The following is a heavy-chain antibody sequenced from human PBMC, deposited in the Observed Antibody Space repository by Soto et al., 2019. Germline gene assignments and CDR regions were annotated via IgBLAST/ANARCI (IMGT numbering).Heavy chain of an antibody. CDR1: GGSVSSGSYY. Sequence: SETLSLTCTVSGGSVSSGSYYWSWIRQPPGKGLEWIGYIYYSGSTNYNPSLKSRVTISVDTSKNQFSLKLSSVTAADTAVYYCARGPWFGELGAHDYWGQGTLVTVSS. CDR3: ARGPWFGELGAHDY. J-gene: IGHJ4*02. CDR2: IYYSGST. D-gene: IGHD3-10*01. V-gene: IGHV4-61*01.